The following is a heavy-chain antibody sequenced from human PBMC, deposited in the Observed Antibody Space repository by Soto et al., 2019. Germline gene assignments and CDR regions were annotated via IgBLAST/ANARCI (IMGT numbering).Heavy chain of an antibody. J-gene: IGHJ1*01. V-gene: IGHV3-30*18. CDR3: ANWAQGGVVTLIY. D-gene: IGHD2-21*02. CDR2: ISYDGSNK. Sequence: QVQLVESGGGVVQPGRSLRLSCAASGFTFSSYGMHWVRQAPGKGLEWVAVISYDGSNKYYADSVKGRFTISRDNSKNTRYLQMNSLRAEDTAVYYCANWAQGGVVTLIYWGQGTLVTVSS. CDR1: GFTFSSYG.